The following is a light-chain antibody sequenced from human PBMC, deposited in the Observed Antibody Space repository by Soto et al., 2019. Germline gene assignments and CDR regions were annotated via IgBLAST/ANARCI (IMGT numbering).Light chain of an antibody. Sequence: DIQLTQYPSFLSASVGDRVTITCRASQGITSYLAWYQQKPGKAPKLLIYAASTLQSGVPSRFSGSGSGTECTLTTGSLQPEDFATYSCQQLHSYPITFGQGTRLEIK. V-gene: IGKV1-9*01. CDR1: QGITSY. CDR2: AAS. J-gene: IGKJ5*01. CDR3: QQLHSYPIT.